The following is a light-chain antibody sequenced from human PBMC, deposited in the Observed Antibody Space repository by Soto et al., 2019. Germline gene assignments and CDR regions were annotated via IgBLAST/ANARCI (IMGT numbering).Light chain of an antibody. J-gene: IGKJ5*01. CDR2: EVS. V-gene: IGKV2-29*03. CDR1: QSLLHITGETF. CDR3: MQSTHLPPS. Sequence: DVVMTQTPLSLSVAPGQPASISCKSSQSLLHITGETFLFWYLQKPGQSPKLLIYEVSTRVSGVQXXFSGSRSGTDFTLEISRVDTDDVGIYYCMQSTHLPPSFRQGTRLEI.